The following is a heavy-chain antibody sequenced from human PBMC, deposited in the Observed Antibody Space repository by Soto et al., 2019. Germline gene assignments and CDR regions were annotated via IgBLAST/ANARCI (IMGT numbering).Heavy chain of an antibody. D-gene: IGHD6-13*01. CDR2: MFYSGLT. CDR3: ARDGGSSSGISP. V-gene: IGHV4-59*12. J-gene: IGHJ5*02. CDR1: GDSMSSYY. Sequence: SPTLSLTCTVSGDSMSSYYWSWIRQPPGKGLEWIGSMFYSGLTYYNPSLKSRVTISVDRSKNQFSLKLSSVTAADTAVYYCARDGGSSSGISPWGQGTMVTVSS.